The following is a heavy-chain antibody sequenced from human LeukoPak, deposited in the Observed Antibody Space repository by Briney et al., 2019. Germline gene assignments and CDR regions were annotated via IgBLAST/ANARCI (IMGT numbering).Heavy chain of an antibody. CDR2: NYYSGSA. V-gene: IGHV4-59*02. J-gene: IGHJ6*02. D-gene: IGHD6-13*01. CDR3: AREMGYSTSSLRMDV. CDR1: GGSVSSYF. Sequence: PSETLSLTCTVSGGSVSSYFWSWIRQPPGKGLEWIGYNYYSGSASYNPSLKSRVTISLDTSKNQFSLKLNSVTAADTAVYYCAREMGYSTSSLRMDVWGQGTTVTVS.